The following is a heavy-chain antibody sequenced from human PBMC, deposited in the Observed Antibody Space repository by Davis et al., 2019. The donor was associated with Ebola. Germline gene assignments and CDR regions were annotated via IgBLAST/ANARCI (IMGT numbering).Heavy chain of an antibody. CDR3: ARLSAALLSYYYYGMDV. CDR2: ISAYNGNT. CDR1: GYTFTSYG. J-gene: IGHJ6*02. D-gene: IGHD2-2*01. V-gene: IGHV1-18*01. Sequence: ASVKVSCKASGYTFTSYGISWVRQAPGQGLEWMGWISAYNGNTNYAQKLQGRVTITADESTSTAYMELSSLRSEDTAVYYCARLSAALLSYYYYGMDVWGQGTTVTVSS.